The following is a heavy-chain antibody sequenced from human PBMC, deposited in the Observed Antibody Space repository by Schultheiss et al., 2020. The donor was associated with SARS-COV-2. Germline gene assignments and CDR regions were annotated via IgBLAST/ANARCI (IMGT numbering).Heavy chain of an antibody. D-gene: IGHD2-15*01. J-gene: IGHJ6*02. Sequence: GESLKISCKGSGYIFGNYWIGWVRQMPGEGLEWMGLIYPSNSDVKYSPSFEGQVTISADKSVNTAYLQWSRLKASDTAMYFCARGGSLYYYAVDVWGQGTTVTVSS. CDR2: IYPSNSDV. V-gene: IGHV5-51*01. CDR3: ARGGSLYYYAVDV. CDR1: GYIFGNYW.